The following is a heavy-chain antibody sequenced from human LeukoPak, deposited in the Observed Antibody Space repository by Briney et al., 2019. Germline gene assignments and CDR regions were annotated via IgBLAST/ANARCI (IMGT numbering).Heavy chain of an antibody. D-gene: IGHD5-12*01. CDR1: AGSISSSSHH. V-gene: IGHV4-39*01. CDR3: VRHDGRGGATMGALDS. Sequence: PSETLSLTCTVSAGSISSSSHHWGWIRQSPGKGLEWIGSIYYGRTTYYNPSLNSRVTISVVTSKNQFSLQLNSVTAADTAVYYCVRHDGRGGATMGALDSWGQGILVTVSS. J-gene: IGHJ4*02. CDR2: IYYGRTT.